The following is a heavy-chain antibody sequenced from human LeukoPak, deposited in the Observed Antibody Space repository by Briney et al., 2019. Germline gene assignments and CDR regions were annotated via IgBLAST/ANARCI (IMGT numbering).Heavy chain of an antibody. Sequence: GGSLRLSCAASGFTFSDYNMRWIRQAPGKGLEWVSSISRSGSTKYYADSVKGRFTISRDNAKNSLYLQMNSLRAEDTAVYYCAELGTTMIGGVWGKGTTVTISS. D-gene: IGHD3-10*02. V-gene: IGHV3-11*04. CDR3: AELGTTMIGGV. J-gene: IGHJ6*04. CDR2: ISRSGSTK. CDR1: GFTFSDYN.